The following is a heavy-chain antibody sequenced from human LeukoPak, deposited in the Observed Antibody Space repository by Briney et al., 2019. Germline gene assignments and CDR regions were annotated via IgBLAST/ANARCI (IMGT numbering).Heavy chain of an antibody. J-gene: IGHJ4*02. D-gene: IGHD2-15*01. CDR1: GFTFSTYW. V-gene: IGHV3-7*05. Sequence: PGGSLRLSCPASGFTFSTYWMTWVRHAPGKGLEWVANIKQDGSEKYYVDSVKGRFTISRDNAKNSLYLQLNSLRAEDTAVYYCARGSPPDYWGQGTLVTVSS. CDR2: IKQDGSEK. CDR3: ARGSPPDY.